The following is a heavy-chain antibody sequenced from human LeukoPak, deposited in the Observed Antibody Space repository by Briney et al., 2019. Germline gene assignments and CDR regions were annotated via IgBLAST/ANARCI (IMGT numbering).Heavy chain of an antibody. D-gene: IGHD1-26*01. J-gene: IGHJ4*02. CDR2: IYHSGST. Sequence: PSETLSLTCAVSGYSISSGYYWGWIRQPPGKGLEWIGSIYHSGSTYYNPSLKSRVTISVDTSKNQFSLKLSSVTAADTAVYYCASIHSGCYYDYWGQGTLVTVSS. CDR1: GYSISSGYY. V-gene: IGHV4-38-2*01. CDR3: ASIHSGCYYDY.